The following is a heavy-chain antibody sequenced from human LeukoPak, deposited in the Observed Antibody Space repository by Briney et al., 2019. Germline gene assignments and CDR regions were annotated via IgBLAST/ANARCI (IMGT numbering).Heavy chain of an antibody. V-gene: IGHV5-51*01. Sequence: GESLKISCKGGGYSFTNYWIVWVRQMPGKGLEWMGVIYYDDSETQYSPSFQGQVTISVDKSINTVYLQWSALKASDSAMYYCARLGGLEPVWFDPWGQGTLVTVSS. CDR1: GYSFTNYW. J-gene: IGHJ5*02. CDR3: ARLGGLEPVWFDP. D-gene: IGHD1-26*01. CDR2: IYYDDSET.